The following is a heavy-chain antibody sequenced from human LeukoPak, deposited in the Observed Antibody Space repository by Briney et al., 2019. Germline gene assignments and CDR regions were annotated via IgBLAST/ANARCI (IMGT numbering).Heavy chain of an antibody. V-gene: IGHV3-9*03. CDR1: GFTFDDYA. CDR3: AKDLSPDYDSSGYYSSAFDI. J-gene: IGHJ3*02. D-gene: IGHD3-22*01. Sequence: GGTLRLSCAASGFTFDDYAMHWVRHAPGKGLEWVSGISWNSGSIGYADSVKGRFTISRDNAKNSLYLQMNSLRAEDMALYYCAKDLSPDYDSSGYYSSAFDIWGQGTMVTVSS. CDR2: ISWNSGSI.